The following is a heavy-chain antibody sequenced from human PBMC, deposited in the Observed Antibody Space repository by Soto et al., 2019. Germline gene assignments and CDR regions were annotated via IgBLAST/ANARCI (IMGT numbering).Heavy chain of an antibody. CDR2: IYYSGST. V-gene: IGHV4-39*01. CDR3: ARHGGYDIFDY. CDR1: GDSISPSY. D-gene: IGHD5-12*01. Sequence: SETLSLTCAVSGDSISPSYWRWIRQPPGKGLEWIGSIYYSGSTYYNPSLKTRVTVSLDTSKNQFSLKLNSVTAADTAVYFCARHGGYDIFDYWGQGTLVTVSS. J-gene: IGHJ4*02.